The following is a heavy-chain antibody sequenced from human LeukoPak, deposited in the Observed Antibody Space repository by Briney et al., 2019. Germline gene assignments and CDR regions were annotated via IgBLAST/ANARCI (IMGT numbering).Heavy chain of an antibody. Sequence: SQTLSLTCTVSGDSVSSGGYSWSWIRQPPGKGLEWLGYIYHSGGTSYNPSLKTRVTISVDRSKNQFSLKLSSVTAADTAVYYCARAPIITMIVVVYWGAFDIWGQGTMVTVSS. J-gene: IGHJ3*02. CDR1: GDSVSSGGYS. CDR2: IYHSGGT. V-gene: IGHV4-30-2*01. D-gene: IGHD3-22*01. CDR3: ARAPIITMIVVVYWGAFDI.